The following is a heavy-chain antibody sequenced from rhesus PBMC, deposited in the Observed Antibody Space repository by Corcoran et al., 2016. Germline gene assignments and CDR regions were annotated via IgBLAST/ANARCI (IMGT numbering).Heavy chain of an antibody. CDR2: IKRGGGRT. D-gene: IGHD1-20*01. CDR1: GFTFSSYG. CDR3: AKRGIAGTETHFDY. Sequence: EVQLVETGGGLVQPGGSLKLSCAASGFTFSSYGMSWVRQAPGKGLEWVSAIKRGGGRTYYADSVKGRFTISRDNSKNTLSLQMNSLRAEDTAVYYCAKRGIAGTETHFDYWGQGVLVTVSS. J-gene: IGHJ4*01. V-gene: IGHV3S5*01.